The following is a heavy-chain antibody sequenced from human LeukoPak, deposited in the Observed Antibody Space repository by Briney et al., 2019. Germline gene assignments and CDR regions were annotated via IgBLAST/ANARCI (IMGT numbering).Heavy chain of an antibody. J-gene: IGHJ4*02. CDR3: AKGYSGSYYGYSDS. CDR1: GFTFSSYA. V-gene: IGHV3-23*01. D-gene: IGHD1-26*01. CDR2: ISVSGGGT. Sequence: GGSLRLSCVTSGFTFSSYAMSWVRQAPGKGLDWVSVISVSGGGTSYADSVKGRFTVSRDSSRNTLYLQMNSLRAEDTAVYYCAKGYSGSYYGYSDSWGQGTLVTVSS.